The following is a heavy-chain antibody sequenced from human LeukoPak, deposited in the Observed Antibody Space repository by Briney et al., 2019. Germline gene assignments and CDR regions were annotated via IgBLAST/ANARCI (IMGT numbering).Heavy chain of an antibody. CDR3: ARHLSSGWLPVDYYYMDV. J-gene: IGHJ6*03. Sequence: SETLSLTCAVYGGSFSGYYWSWIRQPPGKGLEWIGEINHSGSTNYNPSLKSRVTISVDTSKNQFSLKLSSVTAADTAVYYCARHLSSGWLPVDYYYMDVWGKGTTVTISS. D-gene: IGHD6-19*01. CDR1: GGSFSGYY. CDR2: INHSGST. V-gene: IGHV4-34*01.